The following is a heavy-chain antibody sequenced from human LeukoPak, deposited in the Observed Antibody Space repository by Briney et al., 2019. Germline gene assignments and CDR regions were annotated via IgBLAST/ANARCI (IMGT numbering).Heavy chain of an antibody. CDR2: IRFDGSNK. V-gene: IGHV3-30*02. CDR1: GFTFSSYG. J-gene: IGHJ4*02. Sequence: GGSLRLSCAASGFTFSSYGIHWVRQAPGKGLEWVAFIRFDGSNKYYADSVKGRFTISRDNSKNTLYLQMNSLRAEDTAVYYCAKADSSGWLMGYWGQGTLVTVSS. D-gene: IGHD6-19*01. CDR3: AKADSSGWLMGY.